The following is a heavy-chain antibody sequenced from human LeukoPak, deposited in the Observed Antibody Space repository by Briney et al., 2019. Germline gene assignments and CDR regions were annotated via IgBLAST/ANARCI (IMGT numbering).Heavy chain of an antibody. D-gene: IGHD3-10*01. CDR2: ISISSSSI. V-gene: IGHV3-21*04. CDR3: AKRGIMIRGVIISGFHKEAYYFDW. CDR1: GLTFSSYS. Sequence: GGSLRLSCAASGLTFSSYSMNWVRQAPGKGLEWVSSISISSSSIYYADSVKGRFTISRANAKNSLNLQMNSLKAEDTAIYYCAKRGIMIRGVIISGFHKEAYYFDWWGQGTLVTVSS. J-gene: IGHJ4*02.